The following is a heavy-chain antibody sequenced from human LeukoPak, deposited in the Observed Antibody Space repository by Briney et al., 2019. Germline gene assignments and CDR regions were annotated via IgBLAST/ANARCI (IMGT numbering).Heavy chain of an antibody. Sequence: ASVKVSCKASGYTFTSYYMHWVRQAPGQGLEWMGIINPSSGSTSYAQKFQGRVTMTRDMSTSTVYMELSSLRSEDTAVYYCARDLMGNRSWGAYYFDYWGQGTLVTVSS. D-gene: IGHD1-14*01. CDR3: ARDLMGNRSWGAYYFDY. CDR2: INPSSGST. J-gene: IGHJ4*02. CDR1: GYTFTSYY. V-gene: IGHV1-46*01.